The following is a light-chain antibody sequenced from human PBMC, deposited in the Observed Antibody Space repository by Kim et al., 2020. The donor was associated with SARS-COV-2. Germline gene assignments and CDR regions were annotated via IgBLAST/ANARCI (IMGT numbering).Light chain of an antibody. J-gene: IGLJ3*02. CDR3: SAWDSRRSVWV. V-gene: IGLV10-54*01. CDR2: RNN. Sequence: PSPTATSTGTSDNVDTHGSTWLKQAQGHPPKPLSFRNNARPSGISVSLSASRSGNTASLTITGLQPEDEADYYCSAWDSRRSVWVFGGGTQLTVL. CDR1: SDNVDTHG.